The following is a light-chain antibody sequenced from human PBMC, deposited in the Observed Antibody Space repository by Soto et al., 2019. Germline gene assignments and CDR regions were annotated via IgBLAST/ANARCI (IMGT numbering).Light chain of an antibody. J-gene: IGKJ1*01. CDR1: QSVSSN. CDR2: GAS. V-gene: IGKV3-15*01. Sequence: EIVMTQSPATLSVSPGERATLSCRASQSVSSNLAWYQQKPGQAPRLVIYGASTRATGIPARFSGSGSGTEFPLTISSLQSEDFAVYYWQQYNNWPRTFGQGTKVEIK. CDR3: QQYNNWPRT.